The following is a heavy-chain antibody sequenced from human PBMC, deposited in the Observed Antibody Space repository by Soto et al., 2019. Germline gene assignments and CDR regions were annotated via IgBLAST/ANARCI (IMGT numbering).Heavy chain of an antibody. CDR1: GGSFSGYY. D-gene: IGHD3-10*01. Sequence: SETLSLTCAVYGGSFSGYYWSWIRQPPGKGLEWIGEINHSGSTNYNPSLKSRVTISVDTSKNQFSLKLSSVTAADTAVYYCARGGLLWFGELSAWSDPWGQGTLVTGSS. CDR2: INHSGST. J-gene: IGHJ5*02. V-gene: IGHV4-34*01. CDR3: ARGGLLWFGELSAWSDP.